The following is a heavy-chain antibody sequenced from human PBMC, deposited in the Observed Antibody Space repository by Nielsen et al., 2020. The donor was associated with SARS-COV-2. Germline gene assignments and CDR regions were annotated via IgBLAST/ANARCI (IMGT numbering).Heavy chain of an antibody. J-gene: IGHJ6*03. V-gene: IGHV4-59*01. D-gene: IGHD2-2*01. CDR1: GGSISSYY. CDR2: IYYSGST. CDR3: ARALSSSTNYYYYYMDV. Sequence: SETLSLTCTVSGGSISSYYWSWIRQPSGKGLEWIGYIYYSGSTNYNPSLKSRVTISVDTSKNQFSLKLSSVTAADTAVYYCARALSSSTNYYYYYMDVWGKGTTVTVSS.